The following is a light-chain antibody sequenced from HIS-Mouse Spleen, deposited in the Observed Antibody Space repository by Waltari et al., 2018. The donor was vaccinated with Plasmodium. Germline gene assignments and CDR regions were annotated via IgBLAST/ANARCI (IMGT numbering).Light chain of an antibody. Sequence: AIRMTQSPSSFSASTGDRVTNTCRASQGISSYLAVYQQKPGKAPKLLIYAASTLQSGVPSRVSGSGSGTDFTLTISCLQSEDFATYYCQQYYSYPLTFGGGTKVEIK. CDR2: AAS. CDR3: QQYYSYPLT. V-gene: IGKV1-8*01. CDR1: QGISSY. J-gene: IGKJ4*01.